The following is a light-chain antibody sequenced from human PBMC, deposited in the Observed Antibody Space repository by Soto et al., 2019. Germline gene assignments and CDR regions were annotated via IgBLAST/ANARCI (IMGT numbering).Light chain of an antibody. J-gene: IGKJ2*02. CDR3: QQTYITPCT. CDR1: PSIRNY. CDR2: AAS. V-gene: IGKV1-39*01. Sequence: DIQMTQSPSSLSASVVDRVTITCRAPPSIRNYLNWYQQKPGKAPKVLISAASSLQSGVPSSFSGSGSGTDFPLTISSLQPEDFATYYCQQTYITPCTFGQGTKLEVK.